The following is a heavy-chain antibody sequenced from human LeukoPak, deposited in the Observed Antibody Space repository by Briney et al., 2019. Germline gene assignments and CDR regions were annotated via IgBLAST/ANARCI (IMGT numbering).Heavy chain of an antibody. CDR2: ISGIASGGRT. Sequence: GGSLRLSCAASGFTFTSFAMSWVRQAPGKGLEWVSGISGIASGGRTDYAGSVKGRFTISRDNSKNTLYLQMTSLRAEDTAVYYCAKDRSGYDLGSFDYWGQGTLVTVSS. J-gene: IGHJ4*02. V-gene: IGHV3-23*01. D-gene: IGHD5-12*01. CDR1: GFTFTSFA. CDR3: AKDRSGYDLGSFDY.